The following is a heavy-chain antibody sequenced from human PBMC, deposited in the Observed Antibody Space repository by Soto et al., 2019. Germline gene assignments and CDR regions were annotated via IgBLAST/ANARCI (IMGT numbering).Heavy chain of an antibody. CDR2: IHPSGQPI. Sequence: EVQLVESGGGLVQPGGSLRLSFAVSGFTFSSSEMYWVRQAPGKGLEWISYIHPSGQPIFYADSVKGRFTISRDNANNSLFLQMSSLRADDTAVYYCARRASRWSQGTMVTVSS. CDR3: ARRASR. D-gene: IGHD1-26*01. CDR1: GFTFSSSE. J-gene: IGHJ3*01. V-gene: IGHV3-48*03.